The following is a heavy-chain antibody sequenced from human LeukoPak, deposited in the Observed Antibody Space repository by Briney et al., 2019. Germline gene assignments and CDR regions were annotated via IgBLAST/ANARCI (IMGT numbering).Heavy chain of an antibody. D-gene: IGHD6-13*01. CDR2: ICYSGST. V-gene: IGHV4-59*11. J-gene: IGHJ1*01. Sequence: SETMSLTCTVSGGSISSHYWSWIRQPPGKGLEWIGYICYSGSTNYNPSLKSRVTISVDTSKNQFSLKLSSVTAADTAVYYCARGSSSYRDSRPFQHWGQGTLVTVSS. CDR3: ARGSSSYRDSRPFQH. CDR1: GGSISSHY.